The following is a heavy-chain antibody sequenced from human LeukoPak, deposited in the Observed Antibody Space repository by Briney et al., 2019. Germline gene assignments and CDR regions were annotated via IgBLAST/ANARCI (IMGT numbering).Heavy chain of an antibody. J-gene: IGHJ6*03. CDR2: IKQDGSEK. CDR3: ATERAGERPRPLLSYYYMDV. D-gene: IGHD3-16*01. V-gene: IGHV3-7*01. CDR1: GFTFSSYR. Sequence: PGGSLRLSCAASGFTFSSYRMSWVRQAPGKGLEWVANIKQDGSEKHYVHSVKGRFTISRDNAKNSLYLQMNSLRAEDTAVYYCATERAGERPRPLLSYYYMDVWGKGTTVTISS.